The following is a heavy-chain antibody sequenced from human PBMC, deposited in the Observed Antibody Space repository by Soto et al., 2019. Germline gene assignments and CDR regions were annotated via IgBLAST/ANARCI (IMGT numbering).Heavy chain of an antibody. CDR3: ARDYYGMDV. CDR1: GVSISSGDYY. V-gene: IGHV4-30-4*02. CDR2: IYYSGSA. J-gene: IGHJ6*02. Sequence: PSDTLSLTCPFSGVSISSGDYYWSWIRQPPGKGLEWIGYIYYSGSAYYNPSLKSRVTISVDRSKNQFSLNLTSVTAADTAVYYCARDYYGMDVWGQGTTVNVSS.